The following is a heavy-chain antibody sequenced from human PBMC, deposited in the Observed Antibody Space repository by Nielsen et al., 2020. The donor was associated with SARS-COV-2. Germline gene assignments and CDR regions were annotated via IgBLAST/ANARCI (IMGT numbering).Heavy chain of an antibody. CDR2: MSYDGSLK. Sequence: VRQAPGKGLDWVAVMSYDGSLKFYADSVKGRFTISRDNSKNTSFLQMSSLRPEDAAVYYCARDLEVVVAAILNYYYYGMDVWGQGTTVTVSS. J-gene: IGHJ6*02. V-gene: IGHV3-30*03. D-gene: IGHD2-15*01. CDR3: ARDLEVVVAAILNYYYYGMDV.